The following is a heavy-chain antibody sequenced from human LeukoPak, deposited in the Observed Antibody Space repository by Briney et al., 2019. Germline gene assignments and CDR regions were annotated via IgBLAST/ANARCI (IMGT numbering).Heavy chain of an antibody. CDR2: IYTSGST. Sequence: PSETLSLTCTVSGGSISSGSYYWSWIRQPAGKGLEWIGRIYTSGSTNYNPSLKSRVTISVGTSKNQFSLKLSSVTAADTAVYYCAREWLHIIDYWGQGTLVTVSS. CDR3: AREWLHIIDY. D-gene: IGHD5-24*01. CDR1: GGSISSGSYY. V-gene: IGHV4-61*02. J-gene: IGHJ4*02.